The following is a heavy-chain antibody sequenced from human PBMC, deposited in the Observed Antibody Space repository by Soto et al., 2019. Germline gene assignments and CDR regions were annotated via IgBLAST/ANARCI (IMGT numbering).Heavy chain of an antibody. V-gene: IGHV3-66*01. CDR1: GFTVSSNA. Sequence: EVQLVESGGGLVQPGGSLRLSCAASGFTVSSNAMSWVRQAPGKGLEWVSVIHSGGSTYYADSVKGRFTISRGNSKNTLFFQMNGLRAEDTALYYCARGVAPGTSAPDYWGQGTLVIVSS. D-gene: IGHD6-13*01. J-gene: IGHJ4*02. CDR2: IHSGGST. CDR3: ARGVAPGTSAPDY.